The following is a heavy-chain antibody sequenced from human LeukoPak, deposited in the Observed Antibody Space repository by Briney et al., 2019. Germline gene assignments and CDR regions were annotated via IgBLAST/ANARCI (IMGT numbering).Heavy chain of an antibody. J-gene: IGHJ6*02. Sequence: EASLKLSCKASGYTFTSYYMHWVRQAPGQGLEWMGIINPSGGSTSNAQKFQGRVTMTRDTSTCTVYMELSSLRSEDTAVYYCARSPQDYDTLTGYYPNYGMDVWGHGTMVTVAS. V-gene: IGHV1-46*01. CDR3: ARSPQDYDTLTGYYPNYGMDV. D-gene: IGHD3-9*01. CDR1: GYTFTSYY. CDR2: INPSGGST.